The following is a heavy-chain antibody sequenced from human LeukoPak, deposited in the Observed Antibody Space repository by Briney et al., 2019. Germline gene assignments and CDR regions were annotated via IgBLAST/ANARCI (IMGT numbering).Heavy chain of an antibody. J-gene: IGHJ4*02. D-gene: IGHD6-6*01. CDR1: GGTFSSYA. V-gene: IGHV1-69*05. Sequence: GASVTVSYKASGGTFSSYAISWVRQAPGQGLEWMGGIIPIFGTANYAQKFQGRVTITTDESTSTAYMELSSLRSEDTAVYYCARGRQLGGWGTKDYWGQGTLVTVSS. CDR2: IIPIFGTA. CDR3: ARGRQLGGWGTKDY.